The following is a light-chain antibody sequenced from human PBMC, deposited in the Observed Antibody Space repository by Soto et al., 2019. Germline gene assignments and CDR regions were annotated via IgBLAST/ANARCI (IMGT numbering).Light chain of an antibody. J-gene: IGLJ2*01. Sequence: QSVLTQPASVSGSPGQSITISCTGTSSDIGGLYNYVSWYQQHPGKAPKLLIYDVNDRPSGVSDRFSGSKSGNTASLTISGLQAEDEADYFCSAYSSGATHVVFGGGTKLIVL. CDR2: DVN. CDR3: SAYSSGATHVV. CDR1: SSDIGGLYNY. V-gene: IGLV2-14*03.